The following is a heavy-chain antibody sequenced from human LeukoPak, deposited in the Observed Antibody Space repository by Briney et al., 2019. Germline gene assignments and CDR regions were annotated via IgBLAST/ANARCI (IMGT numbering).Heavy chain of an antibody. D-gene: IGHD6-19*01. Sequence: GGSLRLSCAASGFTFSSYGMRWVRQAPGKGLEWVAVIWYDGSNKYYADSVKGRFTISRDNSKNTLYLQMNSLRAEDTAVYYCARGPTLAVAGTVYFDYWGQGTLVTVSS. CDR2: IWYDGSNK. J-gene: IGHJ4*02. CDR1: GFTFSSYG. V-gene: IGHV3-33*01. CDR3: ARGPTLAVAGTVYFDY.